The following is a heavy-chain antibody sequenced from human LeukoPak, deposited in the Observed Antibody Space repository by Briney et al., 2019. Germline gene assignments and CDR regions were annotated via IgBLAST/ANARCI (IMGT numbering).Heavy chain of an antibody. J-gene: IGHJ5*02. CDR2: IIPFLDTS. CDR3: ARRVTALGPWFDP. D-gene: IGHD4-23*01. V-gene: IGHV1-69*13. Sequence: SVKVSCKASGGTFINYAINWVRQAPGQGLEWMGGIIPFLDTSNYAQEFQGRVTITADESTSTAYMELSSLRSEDTAMYYCARRVTALGPWFDPWGQGTLVTVSS. CDR1: GGTFINYA.